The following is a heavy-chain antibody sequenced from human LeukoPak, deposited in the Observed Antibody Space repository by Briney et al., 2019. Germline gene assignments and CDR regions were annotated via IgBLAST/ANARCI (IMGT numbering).Heavy chain of an antibody. J-gene: IGHJ5*02. V-gene: IGHV1-8*01. Sequence: ASVKVSCKASGYTFTSYDINWVRQATGQGLEWMGWMNPNSGNTGYARKFQGRVTMTRNTSISTAYMELSSLRSEDTAVYYCARGRSKQVVVRGVNGVRGWFDPWGQGTLVTVSS. CDR2: MNPNSGNT. D-gene: IGHD3-10*01. CDR1: GYTFTSYD. CDR3: ARGRSKQVVVRGVNGVRGWFDP.